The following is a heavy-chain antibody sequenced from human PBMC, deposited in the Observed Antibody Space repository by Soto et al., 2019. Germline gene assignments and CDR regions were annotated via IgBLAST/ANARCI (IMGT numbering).Heavy chain of an antibody. CDR3: AREGAVAGTGYYYYYYGMDV. Sequence: PGGSLRLSCAASGFTFSSYSMNWVRQAPGKGLEWVSSISSSSSYIYYADSVKGRFTISRDNAKNSLYLQMNSLRAGDTAVYYCAREGAVAGTGYYYYYYGMDVWGQGTTATVSS. V-gene: IGHV3-21*01. J-gene: IGHJ6*02. CDR1: GFTFSSYS. D-gene: IGHD6-19*01. CDR2: ISSSSSYI.